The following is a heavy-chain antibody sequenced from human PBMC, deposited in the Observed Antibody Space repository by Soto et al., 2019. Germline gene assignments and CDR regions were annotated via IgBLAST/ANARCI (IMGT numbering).Heavy chain of an antibody. CDR3: ARAGVEYYYDSTPSAFDI. Sequence: GASVKVSCKASGYTFTGYYMHWVRQAPGQGLEWMGWINPNSGGTNYAQKFQGRVTMTRDTSISTAYMELSRLRSDDTAVYYCARAGVEYYYDSTPSAFDIWGQGTMVTVS. CDR2: INPNSGGT. CDR1: GYTFTGYY. V-gene: IGHV1-2*02. D-gene: IGHD3-22*01. J-gene: IGHJ3*02.